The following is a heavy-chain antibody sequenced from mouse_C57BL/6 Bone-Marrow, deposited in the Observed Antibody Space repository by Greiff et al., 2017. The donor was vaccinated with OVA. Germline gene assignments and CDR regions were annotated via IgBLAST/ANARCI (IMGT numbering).Heavy chain of an antibody. CDR1: GFTFSDYY. CDR3: ARLSYRYAMDY. CDR2: ISNGGGST. D-gene: IGHD2-10*01. Sequence: EVQGVESGGGLVQPGGSLKLSCAASGFTFSDYYMYWVRQTPEKRLEWVAYISNGGGSTYYPDTVKGRFTISRDNAKNTLYLQMSRLKSEDTAMYYCARLSYRYAMDYWGQGTSVTVSS. V-gene: IGHV5-12*01. J-gene: IGHJ4*01.